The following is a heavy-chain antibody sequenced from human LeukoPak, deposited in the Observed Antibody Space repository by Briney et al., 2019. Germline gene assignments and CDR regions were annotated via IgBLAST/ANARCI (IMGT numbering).Heavy chain of an antibody. J-gene: IGHJ3*01. CDR3: ARSPAYGDYGSAFDV. D-gene: IGHD4-17*01. V-gene: IGHV1-2*02. Sequence: APVKVSCKASGYTLSGYYIHWVRQAPEQGLEWMGWINPNSGGTNYAQKFQGRVTMTRDTSISTAYMELSRLRSDDTAVYYCARSPAYGDYGSAFDVWGRGTMVTVSP. CDR1: GYTLSGYY. CDR2: INPNSGGT.